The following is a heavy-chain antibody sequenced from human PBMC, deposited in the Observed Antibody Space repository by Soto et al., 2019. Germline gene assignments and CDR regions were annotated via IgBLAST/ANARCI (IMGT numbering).Heavy chain of an antibody. D-gene: IGHD3-22*01. J-gene: IGHJ4*02. CDR1: GFSLTTSGAG. V-gene: IGHV2-5*02. CDR3: ARPYFDSSSYYYYFDY. CDR2: IYWDDDK. Sequence: ITLKESGVTLVKPTQTLTLTCTFSGFSLTTSGAGVAWIRQPPGKALEWLALIYWDDDKHYSPSLKSRLTNTKDTSKNQVVLTMTNMGPVDTATYYCARPYFDSSSYYYYFDYWGQGTLVTVSS.